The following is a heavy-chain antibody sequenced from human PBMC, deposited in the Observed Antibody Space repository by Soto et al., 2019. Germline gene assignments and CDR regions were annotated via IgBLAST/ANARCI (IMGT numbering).Heavy chain of an antibody. CDR1: GASVNSGDFH. CDR2: IFFSGNT. V-gene: IGHV4-31*03. Sequence: QVQLQESGPGLVKPSQTLSLTCTVSGASVNSGDFHWSWIRQRPGAGLEWIGYIFFSGNTYYNPSLRGRLTISMGASKNLFSLMLTSITAADSGVYYCTRDSPPPPYFSYFGMDVWGQGTTVTVSS. J-gene: IGHJ6*02. CDR3: TRDSPPPPYFSYFGMDV.